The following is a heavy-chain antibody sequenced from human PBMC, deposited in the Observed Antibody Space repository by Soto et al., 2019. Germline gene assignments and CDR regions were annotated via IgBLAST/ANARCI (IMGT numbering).Heavy chain of an antibody. CDR3: ARGVLL. V-gene: IGHV4-31*03. CDR2: ISNSGST. CDR1: GGSISSGGYC. Sequence: QVQLQESGPGLVKPSQTLSLTCTVSGGSISSGGYCWSWIRQHPGKGLEWIGCISNSGSTYYNSSLTGRVTISVDTSENQFSLKLTSVTDADTAVYYCARGVLLWGQGTLVTVSS. J-gene: IGHJ4*02.